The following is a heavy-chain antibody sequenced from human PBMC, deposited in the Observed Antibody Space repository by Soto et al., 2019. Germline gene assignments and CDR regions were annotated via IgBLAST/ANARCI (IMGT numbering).Heavy chain of an antibody. CDR3: ARDLRDYGDYVENYYGMDV. CDR1: GGTFSSYA. D-gene: IGHD4-17*01. J-gene: IGHJ6*02. Sequence: QVQLVQSGAEVKKPGSSVKVSCKASGGTFSSYAISWVRQAPGQGLEWLGGIIPSFVKANYARKFQGRVTITADESTSTAYMELSSLRSEDTAVYYCARDLRDYGDYVENYYGMDVWGQGTTVTVSS. CDR2: IIPSFVKA. V-gene: IGHV1-69*01.